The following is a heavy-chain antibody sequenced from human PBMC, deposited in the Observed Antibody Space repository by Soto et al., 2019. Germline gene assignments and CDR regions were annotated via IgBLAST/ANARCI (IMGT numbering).Heavy chain of an antibody. CDR3: AKSKRCSGGSCYSWPYY. J-gene: IGHJ4*02. Sequence: PGGSLSLSCAASGFTFSGYSMSWVRQDPGKGLEWVSAISGSGGSTYYADSVKGRFTISRDNSKNTLYLQMNSLRAEDTAVYYCAKSKRCSGGSCYSWPYYWGQGTLVTVSS. D-gene: IGHD2-15*01. CDR2: ISGSGGST. CDR1: GFTFSGYS. V-gene: IGHV3-23*01.